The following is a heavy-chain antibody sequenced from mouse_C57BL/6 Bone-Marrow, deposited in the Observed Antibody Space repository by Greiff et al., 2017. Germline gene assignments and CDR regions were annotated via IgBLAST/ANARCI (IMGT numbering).Heavy chain of an antibody. CDR3: ARNYYGSSYFYWYFDV. V-gene: IGHV1-64*01. Sequence: QVQLQQPGAELVKPGASVKLSCKASGYTFTSYWMHWVKQRPGQGLEWIGMIHPNSGSTNYNEKFKSKATLTVDKSSSTAYMQLSSLTSEDSAVYYCARNYYGSSYFYWYFDVWGTGTTVTVSS. D-gene: IGHD1-1*01. CDR2: IHPNSGST. CDR1: GYTFTSYW. J-gene: IGHJ1*03.